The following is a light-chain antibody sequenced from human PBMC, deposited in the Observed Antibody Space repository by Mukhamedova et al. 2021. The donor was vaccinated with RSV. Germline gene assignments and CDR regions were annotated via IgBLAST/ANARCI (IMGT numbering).Light chain of an antibody. Sequence: GRATLSCRASQSVSSNLAWYQQKPGQAPRLLIYGASTRATGIPARFSGSGSGTEFTLTISSLQSEDFAVYYCQQYNNWPLTFGGG. V-gene: IGKV3-15*01. J-gene: IGKJ4*01. CDR1: QSVSSN. CDR2: GAS. CDR3: QQYNNWPLT.